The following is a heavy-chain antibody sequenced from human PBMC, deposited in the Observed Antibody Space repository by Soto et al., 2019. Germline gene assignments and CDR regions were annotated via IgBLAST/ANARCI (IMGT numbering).Heavy chain of an antibody. CDR2: INPDGSTT. J-gene: IGHJ6*02. V-gene: IGHV3-74*01. D-gene: IGHD4-4*01. CDR1: GFTFSSYW. CDR3: ARVPTTVTTPGMDV. Sequence: PGGSLRLSCAASGFTFSSYWMHWVRQAPGEGLMWVSRINPDGSTTSYADSVKGRFTISRDNAKNTLYLQMNSLRVEDTAVYYCARVPTTVTTPGMDVWGQGTKVTVSS.